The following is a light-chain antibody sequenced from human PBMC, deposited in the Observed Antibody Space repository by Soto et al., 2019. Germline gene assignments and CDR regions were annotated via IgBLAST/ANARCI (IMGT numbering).Light chain of an antibody. CDR2: EVS. J-gene: IGLJ1*01. Sequence: QSVLAQPASVSGSPGQSITISCTGTSSDVGGRQYVSWYQQHPGKAPKLMIYEVSNRPSGVSNRFSASKSGNTASLTISGLQAEDEADYYCSSYTASSTVVFGTGTKVTVL. CDR3: SSYTASSTVV. CDR1: SSDVGGRQY. V-gene: IGLV2-14*01.